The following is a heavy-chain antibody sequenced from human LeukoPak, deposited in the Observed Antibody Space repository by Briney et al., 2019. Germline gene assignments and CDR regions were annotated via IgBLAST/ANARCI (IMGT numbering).Heavy chain of an antibody. CDR3: ARTEYYFDH. J-gene: IGHJ4*02. D-gene: IGHD1-14*01. V-gene: IGHV4-59*01. CDR1: SDSFSSYY. CDR2: IYYRGSI. Sequence: SETLSLTCTASSDSFSSYYWSWIRQPPGNGLEWIGYIYYRGSINYSPSIKSGVTMSVDKSKSQFSMKVSSVTAADTAVYYCARTEYYFDHWGQGTLVTVSA.